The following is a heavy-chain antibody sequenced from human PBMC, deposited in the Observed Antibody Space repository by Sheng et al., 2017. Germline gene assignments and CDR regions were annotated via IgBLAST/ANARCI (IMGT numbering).Heavy chain of an antibody. Sequence: EVQLVESGGDLLQPGGSLRLSCAASGFAFSSSWMHWVRQAPGKGLVWVSYLNGDGTTIAYADSVKGRFTISRDNAKNTLFLQMNSLTVEDTAVYYCVRGTSHWYGVDYWGQGTLVTVSS. V-gene: IGHV3-74*01. CDR3: VRGTSHWYGVDY. D-gene: IGHD4-17*01. J-gene: IGHJ4*02. CDR1: GFAFSSSW. CDR2: LNGDGTTI.